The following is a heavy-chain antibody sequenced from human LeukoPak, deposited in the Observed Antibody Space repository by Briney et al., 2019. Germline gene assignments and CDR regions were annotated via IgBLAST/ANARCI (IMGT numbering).Heavy chain of an antibody. Sequence: GGSLRLSCAASGFTFSSYAMSWVRQAPGKGLEWVSAISGSGGSTYYADSVKGRFTISRDNSKNTLYLQMNSLRAEDTAVYYCARDYYYDSSGFIGYWGQGTLVTVSS. CDR2: ISGSGGST. CDR3: ARDYYYDSSGFIGY. V-gene: IGHV3-23*01. J-gene: IGHJ4*02. D-gene: IGHD3-22*01. CDR1: GFTFSSYA.